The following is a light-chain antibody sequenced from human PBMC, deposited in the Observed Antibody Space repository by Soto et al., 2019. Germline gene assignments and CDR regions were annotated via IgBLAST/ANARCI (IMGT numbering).Light chain of an antibody. CDR3: QQRSNGPFT. Sequence: EIVLTQSPATLSLSPGERATLSCRASQSVSSYLAWYQQKPGQAPRLLISDASNRATGIPARFSGSGSGTAFPLTIISLEPEDVEFYYCQQRSNGPFTFGPGTKVDIK. CDR2: DAS. J-gene: IGKJ3*01. V-gene: IGKV3-11*01. CDR1: QSVSSY.